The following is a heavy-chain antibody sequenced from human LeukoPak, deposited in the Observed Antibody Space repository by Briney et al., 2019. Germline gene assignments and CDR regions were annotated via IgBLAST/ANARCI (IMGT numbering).Heavy chain of an antibody. Sequence: SETLSLTRAVYGGFFSGYYWSWIRQPPGKGLEWIGEINHSGSTNYNPSLKSRVTISVDTSKNQFSLKLSSVTAADTAVYYCAANYDFWSGYFTDWLQNWFDPWGQGTLVTVSS. CDR2: INHSGST. J-gene: IGHJ5*02. D-gene: IGHD3-3*01. CDR1: GGFFSGYY. CDR3: AANYDFWSGYFTDWLQNWFDP. V-gene: IGHV4-34*01.